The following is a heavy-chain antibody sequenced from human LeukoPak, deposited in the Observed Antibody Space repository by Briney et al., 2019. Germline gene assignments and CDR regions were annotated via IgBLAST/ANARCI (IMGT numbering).Heavy chain of an antibody. Sequence: GGSLRLSCAASGFTFSSYGMHWVRQAPGKGLEWVAVISYDGSNKYYADSVKGRSTISRDNSKNTLYLQMNSLRAEDTAVYYCAKEAEYCSSTSCLAGWFDPWGQGTLVTVSS. CDR2: ISYDGSNK. V-gene: IGHV3-30*18. J-gene: IGHJ5*02. CDR3: AKEAEYCSSTSCLAGWFDP. CDR1: GFTFSSYG. D-gene: IGHD2-2*01.